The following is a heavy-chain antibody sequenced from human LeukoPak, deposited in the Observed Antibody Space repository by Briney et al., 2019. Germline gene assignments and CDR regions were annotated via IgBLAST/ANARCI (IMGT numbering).Heavy chain of an antibody. CDR1: GFIHRLYY. V-gene: IGHV3-66*01. CDR2: IYSGGST. J-gene: IGHJ3*02. CDR3: VRGVEQTFDI. Sequence: GGSLSLSRAAWGFIHRLYYESWVRQAPGKGLEWVSVIYSGGSTYYADSVKGRFTISRDNSKNTLYLQMNSLRAEDTAVYYCVRGVEQTFDIWGQGTMVIVSS. D-gene: IGHD1/OR15-1a*01.